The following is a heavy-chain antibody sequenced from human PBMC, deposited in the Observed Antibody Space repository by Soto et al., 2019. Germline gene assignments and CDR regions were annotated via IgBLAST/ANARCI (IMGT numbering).Heavy chain of an antibody. CDR2: ISGSGEIT. CDR1: GFPFRSYA. V-gene: IGHV3-23*01. CDR3: AKDRGFGELLFDY. Sequence: GGSLRLSCAASGFPFRSYAMGWVRQAPGKGLEWISVISGSGEITLYTDSVKGRFTISRDYSKNTLYLQMNSLRAEDTAVYYCAKDRGFGELLFDYWGQGTLVTVSS. D-gene: IGHD3-10*01. J-gene: IGHJ4*02.